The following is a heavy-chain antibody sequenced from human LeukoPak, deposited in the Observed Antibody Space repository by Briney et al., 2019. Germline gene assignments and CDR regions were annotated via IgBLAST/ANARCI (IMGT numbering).Heavy chain of an antibody. D-gene: IGHD4-17*01. Sequence: SETLSLTCAVYGGSFSGYYWSWIRQPPGKGLEWIGRIYISESTNYNPSLKSRVTMSVDTSKNQFSLKMSSVTAADTAVYYCARGRDYGDYADYWGQGTLVTVSS. CDR2: IYISEST. V-gene: IGHV4-59*10. J-gene: IGHJ4*02. CDR1: GGSFSGYY. CDR3: ARGRDYGDYADY.